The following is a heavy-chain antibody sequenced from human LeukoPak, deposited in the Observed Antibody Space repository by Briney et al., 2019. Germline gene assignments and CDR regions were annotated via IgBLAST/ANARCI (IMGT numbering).Heavy chain of an antibody. D-gene: IGHD2-21*02. CDR2: ISTSSSTT. CDR3: ARDRVVTAIPNYYYYGMDV. CDR1: GFTFSIYS. V-gene: IGHV3-48*04. J-gene: IGHJ6*02. Sequence: GGSLRLSCAASGFTFSIYSMNWVRQAPGKGLEWVSYISTSSSTTYYADSVKGRFTISRDNAKNSLYLQMNSLRAEDTAVYYCARDRVVTAIPNYYYYGMDVWGQGTTVTVSS.